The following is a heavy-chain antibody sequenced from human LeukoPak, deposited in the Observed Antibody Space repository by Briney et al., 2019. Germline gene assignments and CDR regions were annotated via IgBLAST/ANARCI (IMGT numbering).Heavy chain of an antibody. J-gene: IGHJ4*02. V-gene: IGHV3-23*01. Sequence: GGSLRLSCAASGFTFSSYGMSWVRQAPGKGLEWVSAISGSGGSTYYADSVKGRFTISRDNSKNTLYLQMNSLRAEDTAVYYCARDGSGILNFDYWGQGTLVTVSS. CDR1: GFTFSSYG. CDR3: ARDGSGILNFDY. D-gene: IGHD3-10*01. CDR2: ISGSGGST.